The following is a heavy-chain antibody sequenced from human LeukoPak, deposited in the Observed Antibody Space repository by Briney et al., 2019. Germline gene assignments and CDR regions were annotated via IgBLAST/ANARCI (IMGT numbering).Heavy chain of an antibody. J-gene: IGHJ6*02. V-gene: IGHV1-18*01. Sequence: ASVKVSCKASGYTFTSYGISWVRQAPGQGLEWMGWISAYNGNTNYAQKLQGRVTMTTDTSTSTAYMELRSLRSDDTAVYYCARWGERWLQLTHYYYGMDVWGQGTTVTVS. D-gene: IGHD5-24*01. CDR1: GYTFTSYG. CDR2: ISAYNGNT. CDR3: ARWGERWLQLTHYYYGMDV.